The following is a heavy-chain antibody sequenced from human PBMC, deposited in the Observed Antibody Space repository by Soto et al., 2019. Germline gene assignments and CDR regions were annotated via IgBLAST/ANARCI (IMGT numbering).Heavy chain of an antibody. Sequence: PGGSLRLSCAASGFTFSSYGMHWVRQAPGKGLEWVAVISYDGSNKYYADSVKGRFTISRDNSKNTLYLQMNSLRAEDTAVYYCAKDADPSGSYYFDYWGQGTLVTFSS. CDR2: ISYDGSNK. V-gene: IGHV3-30*18. CDR1: GFTFSSYG. D-gene: IGHD1-26*01. CDR3: AKDADPSGSYYFDY. J-gene: IGHJ4*02.